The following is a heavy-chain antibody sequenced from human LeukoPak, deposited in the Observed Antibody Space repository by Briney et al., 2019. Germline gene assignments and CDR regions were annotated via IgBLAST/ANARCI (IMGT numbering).Heavy chain of an antibody. CDR3: ARDALGYCTNGVCSPGAFDI. D-gene: IGHD2-8*01. Sequence: PSGTLSLTCAVSGGSISSSNWWSWVRQPPGKGLEWIGEIYHSGSTNYNPSLKSRVTISVDKSKNQFSLKLSSVTAADTAVYYCARDALGYCTNGVCSPGAFDIWGQGTMVTVSS. J-gene: IGHJ3*02. CDR1: GGSISSSNW. CDR2: IYHSGST. V-gene: IGHV4-4*02.